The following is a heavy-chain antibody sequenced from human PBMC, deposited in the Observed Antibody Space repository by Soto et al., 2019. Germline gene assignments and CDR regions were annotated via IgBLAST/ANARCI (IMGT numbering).Heavy chain of an antibody. CDR2: ISGSGGST. CDR1: GFTFSSYA. Sequence: EVQLLESGGGLVQPGGSLRLSCAASGFTFSSYAMSWVRQAPGKGLEWVSAISGSGGSTYYADSVKGRFTISRDNSKNTLYLQMNSLRAEDTAVYYCAKGSFDFWGGDPDAFDIWGHGTMVTVSS. D-gene: IGHD3-3*01. CDR3: AKGSFDFWGGDPDAFDI. J-gene: IGHJ3*02. V-gene: IGHV3-23*01.